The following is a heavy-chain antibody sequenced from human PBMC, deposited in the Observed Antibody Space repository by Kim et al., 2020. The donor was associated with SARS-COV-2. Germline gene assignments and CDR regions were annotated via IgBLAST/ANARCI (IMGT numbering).Heavy chain of an antibody. CDR2: ISYDGSNK. J-gene: IGHJ4*02. Sequence: GGSLRLSCAASGFTFSSYGMHWVRQAPGKGLEWVAVISYDGSNKYYADSVKGRFTISRDNSKNTLYLQMNSLRAEETAVYYCAKDLMTTVVTPYYWGQG. CDR3: AKDLMTTVVTPYY. D-gene: IGHD4-17*01. CDR1: GFTFSSYG. V-gene: IGHV3-30*18.